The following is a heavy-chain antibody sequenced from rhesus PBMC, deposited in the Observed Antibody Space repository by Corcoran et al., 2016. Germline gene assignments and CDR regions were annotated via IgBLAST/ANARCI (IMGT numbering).Heavy chain of an antibody. D-gene: IGHD2-39*02. CDR3: AKYTTYFDY. CDR2: INTDTGNP. Sequence: QVQLVQSGAEVKQPGASVKVSCRASGSTFTRNSLNWVRRAHGQRLEWRGWINTDTGNPTYAQGFKERFTVSMDTSISTAYLQISSLKTEDTAVYYCAKYTTYFDYWGQGVLVTVSS. J-gene: IGHJ4*01. V-gene: IGHV7-114*01. CDR1: GSTFTRNS.